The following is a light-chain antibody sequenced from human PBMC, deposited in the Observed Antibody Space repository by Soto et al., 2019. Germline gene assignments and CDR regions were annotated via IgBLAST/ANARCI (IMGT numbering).Light chain of an antibody. CDR2: GAS. Sequence: EIQMTESPSYLSASGGARVTITCQASQDISNYLNWYQQKPGKAPKLLIYGASTLETGVPSRFSGRGSGREFTFTISSLQPEDVATYFCQQYDSLFSFGPGTKVDIK. J-gene: IGKJ3*01. V-gene: IGKV1-33*01. CDR1: QDISNY. CDR3: QQYDSLFS.